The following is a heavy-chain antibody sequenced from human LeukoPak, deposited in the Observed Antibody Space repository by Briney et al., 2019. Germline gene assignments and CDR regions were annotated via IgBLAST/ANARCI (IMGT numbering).Heavy chain of an antibody. D-gene: IGHD2-15*01. Sequence: SETLSLTCTVSGGSISSYYWSWIRQPPGKGLEWIGEINHSGSTNYNPSLKSRVTISVDTSKNQFSLKLSSVTAADTAVYYCAGDCSGGSCFSYWGQGTLVTVSS. V-gene: IGHV4-34*01. CDR3: AGDCSGGSCFSY. CDR2: INHSGST. J-gene: IGHJ4*02. CDR1: GGSISSYY.